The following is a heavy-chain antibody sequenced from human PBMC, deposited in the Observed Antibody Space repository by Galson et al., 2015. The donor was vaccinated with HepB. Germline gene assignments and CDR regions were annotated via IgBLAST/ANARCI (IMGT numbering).Heavy chain of an antibody. D-gene: IGHD3-10*02. J-gene: IGHJ4*02. Sequence: SLRLSCAASGFTFGSYAMYWVRQAPGKGLEWVSTISASGDATHYADSVKGRFIISRDNSKNTLYLQVGGLRTDDTAVYYCAKLFREGRVLPGDLDYWGQGTLVSVSS. V-gene: IGHV3-23*01. CDR1: GFTFGSYA. CDR3: AKLFREGRVLPGDLDY. CDR2: ISASGDAT.